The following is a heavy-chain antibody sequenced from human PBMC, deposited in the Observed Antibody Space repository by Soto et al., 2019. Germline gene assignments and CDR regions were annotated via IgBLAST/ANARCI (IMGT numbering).Heavy chain of an antibody. CDR3: AKDRDVVATIFDAFDI. CDR1: GFTFSSYG. CDR2: ISYDGSNK. J-gene: IGHJ3*02. Sequence: QVQLVESGGGVVQPGRSLRLSCAASGFTFSSYGMHWVRQAPGKGLEWVAVISYDGSNKYYADSVKGRFTISRDNSKNTLYLQMNSLRAEDTAVYYCAKDRDVVATIFDAFDIWGQGTMVTVSS. V-gene: IGHV3-30*18. D-gene: IGHD5-12*01.